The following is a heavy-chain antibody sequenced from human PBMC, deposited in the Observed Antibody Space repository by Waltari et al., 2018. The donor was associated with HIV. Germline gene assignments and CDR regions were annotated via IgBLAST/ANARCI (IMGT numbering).Heavy chain of an antibody. Sequence: QVQLQESGPGLVKPSQTLSLTCNVSGGSIRSGSSYWSWIRQPAGKGLEWIGRIYTSGSTNYNPSLKSRVTISVDTSKNQFSLKLSSVTAADTAVYYCARDSGNYFDYWGQGTLVTVSS. CDR1: GGSIRSGSSY. CDR2: IYTSGST. J-gene: IGHJ4*02. D-gene: IGHD2-15*01. V-gene: IGHV4-61*02. CDR3: ARDSGNYFDY.